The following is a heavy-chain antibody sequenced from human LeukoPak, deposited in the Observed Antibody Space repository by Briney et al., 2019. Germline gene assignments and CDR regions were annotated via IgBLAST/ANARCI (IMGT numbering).Heavy chain of an antibody. V-gene: IGHV3-9*03. CDR3: AKGARAYYYGSGSYLNY. CDR2: ISWNSGSI. Sequence: GGSLRLSCAASGFTFDDYAMHWVRQAPGKGLEWVSGISWNSGSIGYADSVKGRFTISRDNAKNSLYLQMNSLRAEDMALYYCAKGARAYYYGSGSYLNYWGQGTLVTVSS. D-gene: IGHD3-10*01. J-gene: IGHJ4*02. CDR1: GFTFDDYA.